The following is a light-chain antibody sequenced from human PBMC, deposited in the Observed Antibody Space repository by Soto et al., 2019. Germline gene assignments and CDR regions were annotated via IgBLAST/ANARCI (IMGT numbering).Light chain of an antibody. CDR2: RNN. CDR3: AAWDDSLSGRYV. Sequence: QSVLTQTPSASGTPGQRVTISCSGSSSNIGSNYVYWYQQLPGTAPKVLIYRNNQRPSGVPDRFSGSKSGTSASLAISGLRSEDEADYYCAAWDDSLSGRYVFGTGTKLTVL. CDR1: SSNIGSNY. V-gene: IGLV1-47*01. J-gene: IGLJ1*01.